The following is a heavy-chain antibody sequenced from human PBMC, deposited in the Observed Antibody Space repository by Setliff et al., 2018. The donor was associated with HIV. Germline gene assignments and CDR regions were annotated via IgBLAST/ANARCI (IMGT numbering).Heavy chain of an antibody. CDR3: ARGQRASPGPGTHYLDV. Sequence: PSETLSLTCAVYGGPFDVHTWNWVRQDPGKRLEWLADINHRGNTNLNPSIKGRLTIAVDTSRDQFSLSLKSVTVADSAAYFCARGQRASPGPGTHYLDVWSKGTSVTVSS. V-gene: IGHV4-34*01. D-gene: IGHD6-25*01. CDR1: GGPFDVHT. J-gene: IGHJ6*03. CDR2: INHRGNT.